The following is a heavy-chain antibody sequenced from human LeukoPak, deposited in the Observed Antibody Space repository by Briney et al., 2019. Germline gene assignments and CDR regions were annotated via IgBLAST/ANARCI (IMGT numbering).Heavy chain of an antibody. CDR3: ASVTYRSLTDFDY. V-gene: IGHV1-2*02. D-gene: IGHD3-16*02. Sequence: ASVKVSCQASGYTFTAYYVHWVRQAPGQGLEWMGWTYPASGATNYAQRFQGRVTMTRDTSISTAYMELRMLTSDDTAVYYCASVTYRSLTDFDYWGQGTLVTVSS. CDR1: GYTFTAYY. J-gene: IGHJ4*02. CDR2: TYPASGAT.